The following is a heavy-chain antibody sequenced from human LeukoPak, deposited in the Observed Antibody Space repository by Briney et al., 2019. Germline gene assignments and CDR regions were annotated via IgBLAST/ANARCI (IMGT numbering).Heavy chain of an antibody. CDR3: ARGAPYSGYRFGH. CDR1: GGSISSGDYY. Sequence: SETLSLTCTVSGGSISSGDYYWSWSRQPPGKGLEWIGYIYYSGSTYYNPSRQSRVTISVDTSKTQSSLRLSSVSAAGTAVYYCARGAPYSGYRFGHWGQGNLGPGS. D-gene: IGHD5-12*01. CDR2: IYYSGST. J-gene: IGHJ4*02. V-gene: IGHV4-30-4*01.